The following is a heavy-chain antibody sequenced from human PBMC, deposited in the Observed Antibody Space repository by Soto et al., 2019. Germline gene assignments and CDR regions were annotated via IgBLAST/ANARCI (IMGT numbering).Heavy chain of an antibody. CDR2: IQPSGST. CDR3: SKGNDDSKGGRP. CDR1: DGSLSDDY. J-gene: IGHJ5*02. Sequence: QVQLQQWGAGLLKPSETLSLTCAVYDGSLSDDYYTWTRQSPGKGLEWMGEIQPSGSTYCYPSLNTRVTLPQDRSKKHVSLTWISVSAADSGDYYCSKGNDDSKGGRPWGHGSLVAVCS. V-gene: IGHV4-34*02. D-gene: IGHD4-17*01.